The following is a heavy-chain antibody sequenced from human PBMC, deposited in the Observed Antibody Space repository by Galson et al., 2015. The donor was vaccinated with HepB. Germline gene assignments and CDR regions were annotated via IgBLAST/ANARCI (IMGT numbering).Heavy chain of an antibody. Sequence: SVKVSCKASGYTFTSYGISWVRQAPGQGLEWMGWISAYNGNTNYAQKLQGRVTMTTDTSTSTAYMELRSLRSDDTAVYYCARDRSITMVRGVKDYYYYGMDVWGQGTTVTVSS. CDR2: ISAYNGNT. CDR1: GYTFTSYG. V-gene: IGHV1-18*04. D-gene: IGHD3-10*01. CDR3: ARDRSITMVRGVKDYYYYGMDV. J-gene: IGHJ6*02.